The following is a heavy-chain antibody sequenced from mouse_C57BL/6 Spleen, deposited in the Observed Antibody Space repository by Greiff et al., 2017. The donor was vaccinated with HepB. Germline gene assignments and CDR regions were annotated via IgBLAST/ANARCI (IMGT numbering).Heavy chain of an antibody. J-gene: IGHJ1*03. V-gene: IGHV1-81*01. CDR3: ARLLMDV. D-gene: IGHD2-3*01. Sequence: VQLQESGAELARPGASVKLSCKASGYTFTSYGISWVKQRTGQGLEWIGEIYPRSGNTYYNEKFKGKATLTADKSSSTAYMELRSLTSEDSAVYFCARLLMDVWGTGTTVTVSS. CDR2: IYPRSGNT. CDR1: GYTFTSYG.